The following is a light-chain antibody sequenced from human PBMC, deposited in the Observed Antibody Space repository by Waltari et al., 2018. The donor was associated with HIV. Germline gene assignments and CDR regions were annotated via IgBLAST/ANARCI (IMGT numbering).Light chain of an antibody. V-gene: IGLV1-47*01. J-gene: IGLJ3*02. CDR2: GNN. CDR3: AAWDDSLSGRV. CDR1: SSNIGSSY. Sequence: QSVLTQPPSASGTPGQRVTISCSGSSSNIGSSYIYWYQQLPGPAPKLLIYGNNQRPSGVPDRFSGSKSGTSASLAISGLRSEDEADYYCAAWDDSLSGRVFGGGTKLTVL.